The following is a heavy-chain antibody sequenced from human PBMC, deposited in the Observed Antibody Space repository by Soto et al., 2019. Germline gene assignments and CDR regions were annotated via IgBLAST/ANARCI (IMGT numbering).Heavy chain of an antibody. CDR3: ARERWGTYSRLDY. CDR1: GFTFSSYG. J-gene: IGHJ4*02. D-gene: IGHD3-16*01. CDR2: IWYDGSNK. V-gene: IGHV3-33*01. Sequence: QVQLVESGGGVVQPGRSLRLSCAASGFTFSSYGMHWVRQAPGKGLEWVAVIWYDGSNKYYADSVKGRFTISRDNSKNTLYLQMNSLRAEDTAVYYCARERWGTYSRLDYWGQGTLVTVSS.